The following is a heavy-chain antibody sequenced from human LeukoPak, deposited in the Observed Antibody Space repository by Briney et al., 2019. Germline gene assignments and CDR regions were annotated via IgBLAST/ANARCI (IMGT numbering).Heavy chain of an antibody. J-gene: IGHJ4*02. CDR1: GFTFSSYW. V-gene: IGHV3-7*04. Sequence: GGSLILSCAASGFTFSSYWMSWVRQSPGKALEWGANIKEDGSQKYYVDSVKGRFTISRDNAKNSLYLQMSSLRGEDTAVYYCARGLTRSDYWGQGTLVTASS. CDR3: ARGLTRSDY. CDR2: IKEDGSQK.